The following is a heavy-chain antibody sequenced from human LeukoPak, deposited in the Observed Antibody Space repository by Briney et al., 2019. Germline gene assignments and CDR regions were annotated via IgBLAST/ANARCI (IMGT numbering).Heavy chain of an antibody. J-gene: IGHJ4*02. CDR1: GFTFADYP. D-gene: IGHD3-22*01. Sequence: GRSLRLSCAASGFTFADYPMHWDRQAPGQGLAWVSRISWNSGSIGYADSVKGRFTISRDNDKTSLYLQMNSLRAKDMALYYCAKGHTYYYDGSGYYDYWGQGTLVTVSS. CDR2: ISWNSGSI. CDR3: AKGHTYYYDGSGYYDY. V-gene: IGHV3-9*03.